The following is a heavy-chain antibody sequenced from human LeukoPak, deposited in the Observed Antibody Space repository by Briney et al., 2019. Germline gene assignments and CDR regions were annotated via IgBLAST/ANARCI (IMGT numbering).Heavy chain of an antibody. V-gene: IGHV3-21*01. CDR3: ARDSSGYTFDY. CDR1: GFTFSSYS. J-gene: IGHJ4*02. D-gene: IGHD3-22*01. Sequence: GGSLRLSCAASGFTFSSYSMNWVRQAPGKGLEWVSSISSSSSSYIYYADSVKGRFTISRDNAKNSLYLQMNSLRAVDTAVYYCARDSSGYTFDYWGQGTLVTVSS. CDR2: ISSSSSSYI.